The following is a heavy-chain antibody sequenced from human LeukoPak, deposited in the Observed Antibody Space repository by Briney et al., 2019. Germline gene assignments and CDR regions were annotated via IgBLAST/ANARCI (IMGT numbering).Heavy chain of an antibody. J-gene: IGHJ4*02. CDR2: FNPNTGRP. D-gene: IGHD3-10*01. Sequence: ASVKVSCKASGCTFTSYYIHWVRQAHGQGLEWMGVFNPNTGRPTYAQKFQGRVTMTSDTSTNTVYMEFSSLRSEDTAVYYCARGGYYYDSGSYYNHFDYWGQGTLVTVSS. CDR1: GCTFTSYY. CDR3: ARGGYYYDSGSYYNHFDY. V-gene: IGHV1-46*01.